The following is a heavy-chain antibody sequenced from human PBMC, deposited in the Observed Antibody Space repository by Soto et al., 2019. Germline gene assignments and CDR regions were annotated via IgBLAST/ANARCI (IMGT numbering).Heavy chain of an antibody. CDR2: ISYDGRNK. CDR1: GFTFSSYG. CDR3: ARTAGAFDI. J-gene: IGHJ3*02. Sequence: GGSLRLSCAASGFTFSSYGMHWVRQAPGKGLEWVAVISYDGRNKYYADSVKGRFTISRDNSKNTLYLQMNSLRAEDTAVYYCARTAGAFDIWGQGTMVTVSS. V-gene: IGHV3-30*03.